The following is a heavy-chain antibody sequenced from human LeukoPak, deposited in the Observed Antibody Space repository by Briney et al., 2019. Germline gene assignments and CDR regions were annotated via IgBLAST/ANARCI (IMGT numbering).Heavy chain of an antibody. CDR3: ARATRQYCSSTSCYYYFDY. CDR2: INPNSGNT. J-gene: IGHJ4*02. V-gene: IGHV1-8*02. CDR1: GYTFTGYY. D-gene: IGHD2-2*01. Sequence: ASVKVSCKASGYTFTGYYMHWVRQAPGQGLEWRGWINPNSGNTGYAQKFQGRVTMTRNTSISTAYMELSSLRSEDTAVYYCARATRQYCSSTSCYYYFDYWGQGTLVTVSS.